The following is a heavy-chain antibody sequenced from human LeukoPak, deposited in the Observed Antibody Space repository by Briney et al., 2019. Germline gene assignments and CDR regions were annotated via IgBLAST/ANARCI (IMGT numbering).Heavy chain of an antibody. D-gene: IGHD3-10*01. Sequence: PSQTLSLTCPVSGDSISTGTYYWSWLRQPAGKGLEWIGRIHTSGSTNYHPSLKSRLTISVDTSRNQFALKLSSVTAADTAVYYCVRRCITMVRGPKRGYMDGWGKGTTVTISS. CDR3: VRRCITMVRGPKRGYMDG. CDR1: GDSISTGTYY. CDR2: IHTSGST. J-gene: IGHJ6*03. V-gene: IGHV4-61*02.